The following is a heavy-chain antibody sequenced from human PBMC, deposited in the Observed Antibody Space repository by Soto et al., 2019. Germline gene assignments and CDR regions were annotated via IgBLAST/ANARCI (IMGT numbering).Heavy chain of an antibody. CDR2: ISGGGGST. CDR1: GFTFSSYA. V-gene: IGHV3-23*01. CDR3: AKDRGAYCGGDCPSDY. Sequence: EVQLLESGGGLVQPGGSLRLSCAASGFTFSSYAMNWVRQAPGKGLEWVSGISGGGGSTYNADSVKGRFTISRDNSKNTMYRQMNSRRAEDTAVYYCAKDRGAYCGGDCPSDYWGQGTLVTVSS. J-gene: IGHJ4*02. D-gene: IGHD2-21*02.